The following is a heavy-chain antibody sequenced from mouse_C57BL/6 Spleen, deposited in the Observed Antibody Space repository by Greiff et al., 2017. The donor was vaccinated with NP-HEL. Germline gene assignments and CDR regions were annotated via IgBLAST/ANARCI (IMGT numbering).Heavy chain of an antibody. Sequence: VQLQQSGAELVKPGASVKISCKASGYAFSSYWMNWVKQRPGKGLEWIGQIYPGDGDTNYNGKFKGKATLTADKSSSTAYLQLSSLTSEDSAVYVCARGEYYGSSTWCAYWGQGTLVTVSA. V-gene: IGHV1-80*01. CDR2: IYPGDGDT. CDR3: ARGEYYGSSTWCAY. D-gene: IGHD1-1*01. CDR1: GYAFSSYW. J-gene: IGHJ3*01.